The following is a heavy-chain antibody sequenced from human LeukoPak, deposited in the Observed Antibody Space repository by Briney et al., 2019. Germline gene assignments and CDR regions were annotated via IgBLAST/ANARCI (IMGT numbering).Heavy chain of an antibody. D-gene: IGHD3-3*01. CDR1: GGSISSYY. CDR2: IYTSGST. CDR3: VRSSTYYDFWSGHYTSGQFDY. Sequence: SETLSLTCTVSGGSISSYYWSWIRQPPGKGLEWIGYIYTSGSTNYNPSLKSRVTISVDTSKNQFSLKLSSVTAADTAVYYCVRSSTYYDFWSGHYTSGQFDYWGQGTLVTVSS. V-gene: IGHV4-4*09. J-gene: IGHJ4*02.